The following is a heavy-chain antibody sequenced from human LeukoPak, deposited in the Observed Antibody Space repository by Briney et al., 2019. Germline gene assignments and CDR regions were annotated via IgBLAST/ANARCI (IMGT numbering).Heavy chain of an antibody. D-gene: IGHD1-26*01. J-gene: IGHJ4*02. Sequence: GGSLRLSCAVSGFTVSTKYMSWVRQAPGKGLEWVSVIYREGSTYYADSVKGRFTISRDNSKNTLYLQMNSLRAEDTAAYYCTTGHYSGTLGGQGTLVIVSS. CDR1: GFTVSTKY. CDR2: IYREGST. V-gene: IGHV3-66*01. CDR3: TTGHYSGTL.